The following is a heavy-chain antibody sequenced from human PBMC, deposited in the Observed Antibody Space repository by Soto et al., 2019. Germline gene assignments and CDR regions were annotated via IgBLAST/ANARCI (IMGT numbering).Heavy chain of an antibody. D-gene: IGHD5-18*01. CDR2: ISGSGGST. CDR1: GFTFSSYA. Sequence: GGSLRLSCAASGFTFSSYAMSWVRQAPGKGLEWVSAISGSGGSTYYADSVEGRFTISRDNSKNTLYLQMNSLRAEDTAVYYCAKETRGYSYGYLDYWGQGTLVTVSS. CDR3: AKETRGYSYGYLDY. V-gene: IGHV3-23*01. J-gene: IGHJ4*02.